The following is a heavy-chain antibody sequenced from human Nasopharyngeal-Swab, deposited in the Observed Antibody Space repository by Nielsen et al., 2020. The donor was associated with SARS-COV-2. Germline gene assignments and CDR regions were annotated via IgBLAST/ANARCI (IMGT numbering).Heavy chain of an antibody. CDR2: IYSGGSST. CDR3: AKDGYYYDSSGYGMDV. D-gene: IGHD3-22*01. Sequence: WIRQPPGKGLEWVSVIYSGGSSTYYADSVKGRFTISRDNSKNTLYLQMNSLRAEDTAVYYCAKDGYYYDSSGYGMDVWGQGPPLPLSS. J-gene: IGHJ6*02. V-gene: IGHV3-23*03.